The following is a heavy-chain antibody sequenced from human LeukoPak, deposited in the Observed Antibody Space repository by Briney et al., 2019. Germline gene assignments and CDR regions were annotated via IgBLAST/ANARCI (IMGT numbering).Heavy chain of an antibody. V-gene: IGHV3-23*01. D-gene: IGHD4-23*01. Sequence: GGSLRLSCAASGFTFSSYAMSWVRQAPGKGLERVSAISGSGGSTYYADSVKGRFTISRDNSKNTLYLQMNSLRAEDTAVYYCAKDPTVVTPGGNFDYWGQGTLVTVSS. CDR1: GFTFSSYA. CDR3: AKDPTVVTPGGNFDY. J-gene: IGHJ4*02. CDR2: ISGSGGST.